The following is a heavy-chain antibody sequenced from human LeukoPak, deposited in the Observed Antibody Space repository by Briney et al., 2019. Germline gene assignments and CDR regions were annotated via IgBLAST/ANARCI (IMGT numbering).Heavy chain of an antibody. J-gene: IGHJ5*02. CDR3: ARDPIVVVPAAIVLSWFDP. V-gene: IGHV3-21*01. Sequence: GGSLRLSCAASGFTFSSYSMNWVRQAPGKGLEWVSSISSSSYIYYADSVKGRFTISRDNAKNSLYLQMNSLRAEDTAVYYCARDPIVVVPAAIVLSWFDPWGQGTLVTVSS. CDR1: GFTFSSYS. D-gene: IGHD2-2*02. CDR2: ISSSSYI.